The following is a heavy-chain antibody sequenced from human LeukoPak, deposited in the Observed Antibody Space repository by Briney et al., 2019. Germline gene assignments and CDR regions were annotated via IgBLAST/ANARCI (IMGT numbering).Heavy chain of an antibody. V-gene: IGHV4-59*01. D-gene: IGHD2-2*01. CDR1: GGSISSYY. CDR3: ARVGHCSSTSCIGNWFDP. J-gene: IGHJ5*02. Sequence: SETLSLTCTVSGGSISSYYWSWIRQPPGKGLEWIGYIYYSGSTNYNPSLKSRVTISVDTSKNQFSLKPSSVTAADTAVYYCARVGHCSSTSCIGNWFDPWGQGTLVTVSS. CDR2: IYYSGST.